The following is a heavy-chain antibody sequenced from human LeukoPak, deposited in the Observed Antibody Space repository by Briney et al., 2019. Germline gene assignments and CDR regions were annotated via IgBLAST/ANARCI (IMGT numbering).Heavy chain of an antibody. Sequence: PGGSLRLSCAASGFTFSDYNMRWIRQAPGKGLEWVSSISRSGSTKYYADSVKGRFTISRDNAKNSLYLQMNSLRAEDMALYYCAKGLSFRNYGDAFDIWGQGTMVTVSS. D-gene: IGHD1-7*01. CDR3: AKGLSFRNYGDAFDI. CDR1: GFTFSDYN. CDR2: ISRSGSTK. J-gene: IGHJ3*02. V-gene: IGHV3-11*01.